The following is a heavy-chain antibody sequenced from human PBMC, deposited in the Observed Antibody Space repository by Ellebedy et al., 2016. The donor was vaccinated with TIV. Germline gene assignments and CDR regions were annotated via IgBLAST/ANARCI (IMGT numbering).Heavy chain of an antibody. CDR3: ARLSGSYPNYYHFMDV. D-gene: IGHD1-26*01. Sequence: KVSCKGSRYTFTSYWIGWVLQEPGKGLDWMGLIYPDDSDPIYSPSSQGQVTISADKSITTAYLQWSSLKASDTATYYCARLSGSYPNYYHFMDVWGKGTTVTVSS. J-gene: IGHJ6*03. V-gene: IGHV5-51*01. CDR1: RYTFTSYW. CDR2: IYPDDSDP.